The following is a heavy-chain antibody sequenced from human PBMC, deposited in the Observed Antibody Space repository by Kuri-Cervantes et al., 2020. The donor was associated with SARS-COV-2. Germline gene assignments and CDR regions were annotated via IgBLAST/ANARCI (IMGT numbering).Heavy chain of an antibody. J-gene: IGHJ4*02. CDR1: GFIFSDYY. Sequence: GGTLRLSCTASGFIFSDYYMTWIRQAPGKGLEWVSNIGPSGTTKYYADSVKGRFTNSRDNAKNSLYLQMSSLRAEDTAVYYCARDLRLGKSLDYWGQGTLVTVSS. V-gene: IGHV3-11*04. CDR3: ARDLRLGKSLDY. CDR2: IGPSGTTK. D-gene: IGHD7-27*01.